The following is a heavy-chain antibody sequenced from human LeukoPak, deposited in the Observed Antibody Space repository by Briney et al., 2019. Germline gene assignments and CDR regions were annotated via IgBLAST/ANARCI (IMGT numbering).Heavy chain of an antibody. D-gene: IGHD3-22*01. V-gene: IGHV4-59*01. Sequence: PSEPLSLTCNVSGRSLSRYYWSWIRQPPGKGLEWIGYISYSGSTKYNPSLMSRVTISVDTSKNQFSLKLSSETAADTAVYYCARLDYYHFDYWGQGTVVTVSS. CDR1: GRSLSRYY. CDR3: ARLDYYHFDY. J-gene: IGHJ4*02. CDR2: ISYSGST.